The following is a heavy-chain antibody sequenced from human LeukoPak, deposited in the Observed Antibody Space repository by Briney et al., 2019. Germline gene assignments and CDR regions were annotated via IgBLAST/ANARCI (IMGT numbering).Heavy chain of an antibody. D-gene: IGHD3-10*01. J-gene: IGHJ4*02. CDR3: ARRSRSGFFDY. CDR2: VYSSGST. V-gene: IGHV4-39*01. CDR1: GGSINSNTYY. Sequence: SETLSLTCAVSGGSINSNTYYWGWIRQPPGKGLEWIGSVYSSGSTFYNPSLKSRVAISADTSKNQFSLRLSSVTAPDTAVYYCARRSRSGFFDYWGQGTLVTVSS.